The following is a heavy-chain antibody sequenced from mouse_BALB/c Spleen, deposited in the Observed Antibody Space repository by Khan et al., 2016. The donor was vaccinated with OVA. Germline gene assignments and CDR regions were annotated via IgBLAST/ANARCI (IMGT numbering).Heavy chain of an antibody. CDR1: GFSFTSYW. D-gene: IGHD1-2*01. Sequence: QVQLQQSGAELVRPGASVKLSCKASGFSFTSYWMNWVKQRPGQGLEWIGLIHPSDSDTRLNQKFKDKATLTVDKSSSTAYMQLSSPTSEDSAVYYCARGDTASYWYFDGWGAETTVTVSS. J-gene: IGHJ1*01. V-gene: IGHV1-69*02. CDR3: ARGDTASYWYFDG. CDR2: IHPSDSDT.